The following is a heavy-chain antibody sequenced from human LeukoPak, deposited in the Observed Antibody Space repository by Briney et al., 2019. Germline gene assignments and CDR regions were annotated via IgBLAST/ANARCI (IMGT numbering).Heavy chain of an antibody. CDR1: GYSFTSYW. J-gene: IGHJ4*02. V-gene: IGHV5-10-1*01. D-gene: IGHD3-9*01. CDR3: ARQGNYDILTGYYIDFDY. Sequence: PGESLRISCKGSGYSFTSYWISWVRQMPGKGLEWMGRIDPSDSYTNYSPSFQGHVTISADKSISTAYLQWSSLKASDTAMYYCARQGNYDILTGYYIDFDYWGQGTLVTVSS. CDR2: IDPSDSYT.